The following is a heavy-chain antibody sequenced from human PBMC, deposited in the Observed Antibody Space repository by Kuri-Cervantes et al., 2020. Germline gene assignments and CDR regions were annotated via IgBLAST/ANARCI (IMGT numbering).Heavy chain of an antibody. D-gene: IGHD3-22*01. CDR1: GGSLRGYY. V-gene: IGHV4-34*01. J-gene: IGHJ1*01. Sequence: ESLKISCAVYGGSLRGYYWSWIRQPPGKGLEWIGEINHSGSTNYNPSLKSRVTISVDTSKNQFSLKLSSVTAADTAVYYCARGRTPPTYYYDSSGYYRHAEYFQHWGQGTLVTVSS. CDR3: ARGRTPPTYYYDSSGYYRHAEYFQH. CDR2: INHSGST.